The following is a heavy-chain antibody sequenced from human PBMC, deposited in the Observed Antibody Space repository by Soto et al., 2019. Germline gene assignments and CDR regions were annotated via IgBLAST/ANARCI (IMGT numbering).Heavy chain of an antibody. V-gene: IGHV1-46*01. CDR3: ARVRTYYYDMEYYYYYVMDF. CDR2: INPSGGST. D-gene: IGHD3-22*01. CDR1: GYTFTSYY. J-gene: IGHJ6*02. Sequence: ASVKVSCKASGYTFTSYYMHWVRQAPGQGLEWMGIINPSGGSTSYAQKFQGRVTMTRDTSTSTVYMELSSLRSEDTAVYYCARVRTYYYDMEYYYYYVMDFCGQGTTVTVSS.